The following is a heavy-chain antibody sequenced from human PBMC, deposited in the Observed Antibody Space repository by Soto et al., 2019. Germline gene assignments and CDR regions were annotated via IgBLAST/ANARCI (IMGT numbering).Heavy chain of an antibody. CDR2: ISGSGEST. CDR3: AKDFGDIVVVVLAPYGMDV. D-gene: IGHD2-15*01. CDR1: GFTFDDYA. V-gene: IGHV3-23*04. J-gene: IGHJ6*02. Sequence: EVQLVESGGGLVQPGRSLRLSCAASGFTFDDYAMHWVRQAPGKGLEWVSVISGSGESTYYADSVKGRFTISRDNSKNTLYLQMNSLRAEDTAVYFCAKDFGDIVVVVLAPYGMDVWGLGTTVTVSS.